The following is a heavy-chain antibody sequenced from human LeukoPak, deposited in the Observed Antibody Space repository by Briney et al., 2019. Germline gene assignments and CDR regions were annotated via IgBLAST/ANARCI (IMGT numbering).Heavy chain of an antibody. CDR3: ARDPLYYYEGMRSTLDY. J-gene: IGHJ4*02. D-gene: IGHD3-22*01. CDR2: ISGSGTTI. Sequence: GGSLRLSCVASGFTFGDNYMSWIRQAPGKGLECLSYISGSGTTIYYADSVKGRFTISRDNAKDSLYLQMNSLRAEDTAVYYCARDPLYYYEGMRSTLDYWGQGTLVTVSS. V-gene: IGHV3-11*01. CDR1: GFTFGDNY.